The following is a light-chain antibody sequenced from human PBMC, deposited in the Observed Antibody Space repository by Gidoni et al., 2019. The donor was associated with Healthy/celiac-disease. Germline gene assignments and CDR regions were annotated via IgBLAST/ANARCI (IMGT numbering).Light chain of an antibody. V-gene: IGKV1-17*01. CDR3: LQHNSYPWT. CDR1: KGIRND. J-gene: IGKJ1*01. CDR2: AAS. Sequence: DIQMTQSPASLSASVGDRVTITCRASKGIRNDLVWYQQKPGKAPKRLIYAASSLQSGVPSRFSGSGSGTEFTLTISSLQPEDFATYYCLQHNSYPWTFGQGTKVEIK.